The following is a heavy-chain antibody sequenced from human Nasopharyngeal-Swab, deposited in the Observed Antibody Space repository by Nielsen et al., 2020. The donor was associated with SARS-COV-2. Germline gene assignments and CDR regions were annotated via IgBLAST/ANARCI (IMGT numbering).Heavy chain of an antibody. CDR1: GFTFSSYW. CDR3: ARVGYGMDV. Sequence: GESLKISYAASGFTFSSYWMHWVRQAPGKGLVWVSRINSDGSSTSYADSVKGRFTISRDNAKNTLYLQMNSLRAEDTAVYYCARVGYGMDVWGQGTTVTVSS. CDR2: INSDGSST. V-gene: IGHV3-74*01. J-gene: IGHJ6*02.